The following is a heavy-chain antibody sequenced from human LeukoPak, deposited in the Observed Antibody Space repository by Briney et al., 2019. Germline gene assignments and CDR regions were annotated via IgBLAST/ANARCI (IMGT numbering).Heavy chain of an antibody. J-gene: IGHJ5*02. V-gene: IGHV3-48*03. CDR1: GFAFSSYE. CDR3: EGSSTRYNWFDP. CDR2: ISSSGSTI. Sequence: PGGSLRLSCAASGFAFSSYEMNWVRQAPGKGLSWVSYISSSGSTIYYADSVKGRFTISRDNAKNSLYLQMNSLRAEDTAVYYCEGSSTRYNWFDPWGQGTLVTVSS. D-gene: IGHD2-2*01.